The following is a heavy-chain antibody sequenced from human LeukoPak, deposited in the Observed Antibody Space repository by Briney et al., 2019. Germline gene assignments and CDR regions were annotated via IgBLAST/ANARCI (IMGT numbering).Heavy chain of an antibody. J-gene: IGHJ1*01. D-gene: IGHD3-9*01. CDR1: GASINSETSY. CDR2: IFYSGST. V-gene: IGHV4-39*07. CDR3: ARSSLEYYDILTGFHE. Sequence: PSETLSLTCTVSGASINSETSYWAWIRQPPGKGLEWVGNIFYSGSTSYKPSLKSRVTISVDTSKNQFSLKLSSVTAADTAVYYCARSSLEYYDILTGFHEWGQGTLVTVSS.